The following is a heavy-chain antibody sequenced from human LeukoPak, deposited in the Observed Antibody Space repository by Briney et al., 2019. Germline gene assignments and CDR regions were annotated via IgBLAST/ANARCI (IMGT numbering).Heavy chain of an antibody. CDR1: GFTFNNYA. J-gene: IGHJ4*02. D-gene: IGHD6-13*01. CDR3: AKSYSSTWHYFDY. V-gene: IGHV3-23*01. Sequence: GGSLRLSCAASGFTFNNYAMSWVRQAPGKGLEWVPSIRGGGGDTFYADSVKGRFTISRDNSKNTLYLQMNSLRAEDTATYYCAKSYSSTWHYFDYWGQGTLVTVSS. CDR2: IRGGGGDT.